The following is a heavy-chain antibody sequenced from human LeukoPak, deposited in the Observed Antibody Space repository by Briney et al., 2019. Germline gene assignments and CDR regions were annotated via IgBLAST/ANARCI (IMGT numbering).Heavy chain of an antibody. V-gene: IGHV3-20*04. D-gene: IGHD6-19*01. CDR2: INWNGGST. Sequence: RPGGSLRLSCAASGFTFDDYGMSWVRQAPGKGLEWVSGINWNGGSTGYADSVKGRFTISRDNAKNSLYLQMNSLRAEDTALYYCARGAEYSSGWHGSAEYFQRWGQGTLVTVSS. CDR3: ARGAEYSSGWHGSAEYFQR. CDR1: GFTFDDYG. J-gene: IGHJ1*01.